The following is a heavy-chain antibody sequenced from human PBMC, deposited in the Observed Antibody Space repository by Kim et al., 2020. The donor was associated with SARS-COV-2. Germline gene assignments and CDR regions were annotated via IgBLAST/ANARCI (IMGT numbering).Heavy chain of an antibody. J-gene: IGHJ3*02. CDR3: ARGRYSGYDRVAFDI. D-gene: IGHD5-12*01. V-gene: IGHV1-69*04. Sequence: KFQGRVTITADKSTSTAYMELSSLRSEDTAVYYCARGRYSGYDRVAFDIWGQGTMVTVSS.